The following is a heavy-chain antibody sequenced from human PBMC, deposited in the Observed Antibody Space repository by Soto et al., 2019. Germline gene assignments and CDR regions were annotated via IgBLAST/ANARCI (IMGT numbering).Heavy chain of an antibody. CDR3: ARDRIAGSGSCDN. CDR2: IKTDGGSP. V-gene: IGHV3-74*01. Sequence: GGSLRLSCAASGFTFNNYWRHWVRQAPGKGLVWVSRIKTDGGSPNYADSVEGRFTISSDNAKNTLYLQMNSLRVEDTAVYYCARDRIAGSGSCDNWGQGTLVIVYS. D-gene: IGHD3-10*01. CDR1: GFTFNNYW. J-gene: IGHJ4*02.